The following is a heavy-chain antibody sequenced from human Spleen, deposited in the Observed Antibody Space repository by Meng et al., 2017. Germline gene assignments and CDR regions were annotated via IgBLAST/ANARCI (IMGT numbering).Heavy chain of an antibody. J-gene: IGHJ1*01. CDR1: GDSITNYNW. CDR2: IPHRGSS. V-gene: IGHV4-4*02. Sequence: QVQLQESGPGLVKPSETLSLTCAVSGDSITNYNWWSWVRQPPGKGLEWIGEIPHRGSSAYNPSLKSRVSMSIDKSRNQFSLKLTSVTAADTAVYYCLRGSGGSVWGQGTLVTVSS. CDR3: LRGSGGSV. D-gene: IGHD3-10*01.